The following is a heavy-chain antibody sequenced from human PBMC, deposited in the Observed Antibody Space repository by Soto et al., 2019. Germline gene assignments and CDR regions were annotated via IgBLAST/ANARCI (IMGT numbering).Heavy chain of an antibody. Sequence: VQVLESGGALVQPGGSLRLSCAASGFTFSSYAMYWVRQAPGKGLEWVSTISNSGDRYYADSVEGRFTISRDNSKDTVYLQMNSRRAEDTAVYYCGKPKYRGVVVNVWGQGTTVTVSS. J-gene: IGHJ6*02. V-gene: IGHV3-23*01. CDR3: GKPKYRGVVVNV. CDR1: GFTFSSYA. CDR2: ISNSGDR. D-gene: IGHD3-10*01.